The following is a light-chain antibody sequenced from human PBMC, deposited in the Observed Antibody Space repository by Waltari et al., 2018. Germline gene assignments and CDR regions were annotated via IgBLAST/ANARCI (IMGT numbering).Light chain of an antibody. CDR3: MQGIHWPRS. J-gene: IGKJ1*01. CDR1: QSLVHSDGNTY. Sequence: DVVMTQSSLSLPVTLGQPASISCRSRQSLVHSDGNTYLSWFQQRPGQSPRRLIYKVSNRDSGVPDRFSGSGAGTDFTLKISRVEAEDIAIYYCMQGIHWPRSFGQGTKVEIE. V-gene: IGKV2-30*02. CDR2: KVS.